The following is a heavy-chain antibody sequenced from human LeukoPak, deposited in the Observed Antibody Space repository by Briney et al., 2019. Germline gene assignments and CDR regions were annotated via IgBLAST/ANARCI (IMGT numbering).Heavy chain of an antibody. CDR2: ISGSGGST. Sequence: GGSLRLSCAASGFTYSNYAMNWVRQAPGKGLEWVSAISGSGGSTYYADSVKGRFTISRDNSKNTLYLQMNSLRAEDTAVYYCAKDTASSWWYFDLWGRGTLVTVSS. D-gene: IGHD5-18*01. J-gene: IGHJ2*01. CDR3: AKDTASSWWYFDL. CDR1: GFTYSNYA. V-gene: IGHV3-23*01.